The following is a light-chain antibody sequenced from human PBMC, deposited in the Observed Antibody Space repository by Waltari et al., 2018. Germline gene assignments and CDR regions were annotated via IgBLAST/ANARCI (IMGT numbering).Light chain of an antibody. Sequence: EIVLTQSPATLSLSPGERATLSCRASQSVSSYLAWYQQKSGQAPTLLIYDASRRATGIPARFSGSGSGTDFTLTISSLEPEDFAVYYCQQRRSWPLTFGGGTKVEIK. CDR1: QSVSSY. J-gene: IGKJ4*01. CDR2: DAS. CDR3: QQRRSWPLT. V-gene: IGKV3-11*01.